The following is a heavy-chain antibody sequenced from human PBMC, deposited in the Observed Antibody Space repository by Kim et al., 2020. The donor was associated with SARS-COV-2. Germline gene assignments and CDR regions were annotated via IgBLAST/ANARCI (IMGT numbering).Heavy chain of an antibody. CDR2: ISYDGSNK. J-gene: IGHJ3*02. V-gene: IGHV3-30*18. CDR3: AKDMVRGVIWAFDI. CDR1: GFTFSSYG. D-gene: IGHD3-10*01. Sequence: GGSLRLSCAASGFTFSSYGMHWVRQAPGKGLEWVAVISYDGSNKYYADSVKGRFTISRDNSKNTLYLQTNSLRAEDTTVYYCAKDMVRGVIWAFDIWGQGTMVTVSS.